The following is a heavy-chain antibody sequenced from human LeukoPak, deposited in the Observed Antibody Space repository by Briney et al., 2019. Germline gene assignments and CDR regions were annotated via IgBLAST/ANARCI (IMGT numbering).Heavy chain of an antibody. Sequence: PGGSLRLSCAASGFTFDDYAMHWVRQAPGKGLEWVYLISGDGGSTYYADSVKGRFTISRDNSKNSLYLQMNSLRTEDTALYYCAKDIVDTAMGRGGNWFDPWGQGTLVTVSS. CDR2: ISGDGGST. CDR1: GFTFDDYA. J-gene: IGHJ5*02. V-gene: IGHV3-43*02. CDR3: AKDIVDTAMGRGGNWFDP. D-gene: IGHD5-18*01.